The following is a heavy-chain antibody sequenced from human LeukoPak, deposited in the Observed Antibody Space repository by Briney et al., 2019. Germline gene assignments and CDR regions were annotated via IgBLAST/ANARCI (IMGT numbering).Heavy chain of an antibody. CDR2: IIPIFGTA. Sequence: PVKVSCKASGGTFISYAISWVRQAPGQGLEWMGGIIPIFGTANYAQKFQGRVTITADESTSTAYMELSSLRSEDTAVYYCVFSMVVRSGYSYFDYWGQGTLVTVSS. CDR3: VFSMVVRSGYSYFDY. V-gene: IGHV1-69*01. CDR1: GGTFISYA. J-gene: IGHJ4*02. D-gene: IGHD3-3*01.